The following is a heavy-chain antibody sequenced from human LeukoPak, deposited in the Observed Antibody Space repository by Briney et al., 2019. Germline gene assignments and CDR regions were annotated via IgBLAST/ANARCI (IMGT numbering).Heavy chain of an antibody. D-gene: IGHD3-22*01. V-gene: IGHV1-8*01. J-gene: IGHJ4*02. Sequence: GASVKVSCKASGYTFTSYDINWVRQATGQGLEWMGWMNPNSGNTGYAQKFQGRVTMTRNTSISTAYMELSSLRSEDTAVYYCARESKDYYDSSGYYSTSVYWGQGTLVTVSS. CDR3: ARESKDYYDSSGYYSTSVY. CDR1: GYTFTSYD. CDR2: MNPNSGNT.